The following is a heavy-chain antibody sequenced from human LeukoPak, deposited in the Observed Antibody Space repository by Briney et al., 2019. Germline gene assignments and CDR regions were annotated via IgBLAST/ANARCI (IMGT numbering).Heavy chain of an antibody. Sequence: GRSLRLSCASSGFTFSSYGMHAVRQAPGKGLQWVAVISYDGSNKYYADSVKGRFTISRDNYKNTLYLQMYRLRAEDTAVYYCAKELAAAGTYYCDGMDVWGQGTTVTVSS. D-gene: IGHD6-13*01. V-gene: IGHV3-30*18. J-gene: IGHJ6*02. CDR1: GFTFSSYG. CDR2: ISYDGSNK. CDR3: AKELAAAGTYYCDGMDV.